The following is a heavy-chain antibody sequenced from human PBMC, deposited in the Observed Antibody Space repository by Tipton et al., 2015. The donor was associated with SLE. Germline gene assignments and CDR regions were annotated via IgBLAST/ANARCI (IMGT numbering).Heavy chain of an antibody. CDR1: GVSISSSY. D-gene: IGHD3-10*01. J-gene: IGHJ6*02. CDR2: IYTSRSP. V-gene: IGHV4-4*07. Sequence: TLSLTCNVSGVSISSSYWSWIRQPAGKGLEWIGRIYTSRSPNYNPSLKSRVTISVDASKNQYSLKLTSVTAADTAVYYCARDPGDSYWDYYYGMDVWGQGTMVTVSS. CDR3: ARDPGDSYWDYYYGMDV.